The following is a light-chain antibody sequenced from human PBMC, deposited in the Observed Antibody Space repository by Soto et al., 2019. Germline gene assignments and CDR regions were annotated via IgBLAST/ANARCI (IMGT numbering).Light chain of an antibody. CDR3: CSYAGSSTPNWV. Sequence: QSALTQPASVSGSPGQSITISCAGTSSDVGSYNLVSWYQQHPGKAPKLMIYEGVKRPSGVSNRFSGSKSGNTASLTISGLQAEDEADYYCCSYAGSSTPNWVFGGGTKLTVL. CDR2: EGV. V-gene: IGLV2-23*01. CDR1: SSDVGSYNL. J-gene: IGLJ3*02.